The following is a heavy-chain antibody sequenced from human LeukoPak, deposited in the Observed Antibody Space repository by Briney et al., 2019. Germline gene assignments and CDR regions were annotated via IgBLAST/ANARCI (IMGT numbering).Heavy chain of an antibody. D-gene: IGHD3-22*01. CDR3: ARGLRYYDSSGQFDP. CDR1: GGSFSGYY. J-gene: IGHJ5*02. Sequence: PSETLSLTCAVYGGSFSGYYWSWIRQPPGKGLEWIGEINHSGSTNYNPSLKSRVTISVDTSKNQFSLKLSSVTAADTAVYYCARGLRYYDSSGQFDPWGQGTLVTVSS. V-gene: IGHV4-34*01. CDR2: INHSGST.